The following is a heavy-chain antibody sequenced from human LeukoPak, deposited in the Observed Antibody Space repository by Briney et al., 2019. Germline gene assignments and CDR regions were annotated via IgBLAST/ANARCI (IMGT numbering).Heavy chain of an antibody. CDR2: INPNYGGT. V-gene: IGHV1-2*02. CDR3: ARDKSGTYYSPVSY. CDR1: GFPFNGYY. Sequence: ASVRVSCKASGFPFNGYYIHWVRQAPGQGLEWMGWINPNYGGTNYAQKFQGRVTMTTDTSITTAYMELSRLTSDDTALYYCARDKSGTYYSPVSYWGQGTLVTVSS. J-gene: IGHJ4*02. D-gene: IGHD1-26*01.